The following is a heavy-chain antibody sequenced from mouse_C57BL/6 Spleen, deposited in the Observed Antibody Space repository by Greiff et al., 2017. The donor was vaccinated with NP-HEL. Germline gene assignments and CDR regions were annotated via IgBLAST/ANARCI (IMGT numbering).Heavy chain of an antibody. CDR1: GYTFTSYW. CDR3: ARDYYGSSPWFAY. D-gene: IGHD1-1*01. J-gene: IGHJ3*01. CDR2: IDPSDSET. Sequence: QVQLQQPGAELVRPGSSVKLSCKASGYTFTSYWMHWVKQRPIQGLEWIGNIDPSDSETHYNQKFKDKATLTVDKSSSTAYMQLSSLTSEDSAVYYCARDYYGSSPWFAYWGQGTLVTVSA. V-gene: IGHV1-52*01.